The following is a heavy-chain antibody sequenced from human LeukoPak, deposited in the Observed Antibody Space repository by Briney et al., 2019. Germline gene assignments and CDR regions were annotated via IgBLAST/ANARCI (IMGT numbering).Heavy chain of an antibody. Sequence: ASVKVSCKASGYTFTSYGISWVRQAPGQGLEWMGWISAYNGNTNYAQKLQGRVTMTTDTSTSTAYMELRSLRSDDTAVYYCARGGSSIVATIPTDYWGQGTLVTVSS. CDR1: GYTFTSYG. CDR3: ARGGSSIVATIPTDY. V-gene: IGHV1-18*01. J-gene: IGHJ4*02. CDR2: ISAYNGNT. D-gene: IGHD5-12*01.